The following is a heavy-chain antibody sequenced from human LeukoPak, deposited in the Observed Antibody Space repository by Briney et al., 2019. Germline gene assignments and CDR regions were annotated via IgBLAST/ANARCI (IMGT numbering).Heavy chain of an antibody. J-gene: IGHJ1*01. CDR3: ATGNYYDSRGYYTFGH. V-gene: IGHV3-74*01. CDR1: GFTFSRYW. CDR2: INGDGSTT. Sequence: TGGSLRLPCAASGFTFSRYWMHWVRQAPGKGLVWVSRINGDGSTTSYADSVKGGFTISRDNAKNTLYLQMNSLRAEDTAVYYCATGNYYDSRGYYTFGHWGQGTLVTVSS. D-gene: IGHD3-22*01.